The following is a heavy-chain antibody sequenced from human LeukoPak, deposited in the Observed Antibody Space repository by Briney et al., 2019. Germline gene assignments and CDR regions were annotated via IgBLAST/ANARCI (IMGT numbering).Heavy chain of an antibody. CDR3: ARDFAWGSGGAPIDDNWLDP. CDR1: GGTFSSYA. J-gene: IGHJ5*02. Sequence: SVKVSCKASGGTFSSYAISWVRQAPGQGLEWMGGIIPIFGTANYAQKFQGRVTITTDESTSTAYMELSSLRSEDTAVYYCARDFAWGSGGAPIDDNWLDPWGQGTLVTVSS. D-gene: IGHD7-27*01. V-gene: IGHV1-69*05. CDR2: IIPIFGTA.